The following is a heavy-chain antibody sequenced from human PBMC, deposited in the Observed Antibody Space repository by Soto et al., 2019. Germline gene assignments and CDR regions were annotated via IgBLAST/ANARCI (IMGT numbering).Heavy chain of an antibody. CDR2: INPNSAGT. CDR1: GYTFTGYY. Sequence: QVQLVQSGAEVKKPGASVKVSCKASGYTFTGYYLHWVRQAPGQGLEWMGWINPNSAGTNYAQKFQGGVTLTRDTSIGTAYMELIRLRSDGTAVYYCARLSTVYGQSGGQAYDFDYWGQGTLVTVSS. CDR3: ARLSTVYGQSGGQAYDFDY. V-gene: IGHV1-2*02. J-gene: IGHJ4*02. D-gene: IGHD4-17*01.